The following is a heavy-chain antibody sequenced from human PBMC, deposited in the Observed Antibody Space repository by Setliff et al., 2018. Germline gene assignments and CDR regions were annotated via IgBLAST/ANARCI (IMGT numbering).Heavy chain of an antibody. CDR3: ATTTLGRYCSGGNCYFGY. CDR1: GGSISISGYF. D-gene: IGHD2-15*01. J-gene: IGHJ4*02. Sequence: PSETLSLTCTVSGGSISISGYFWGWIRQPPGKGLEWIGSTSYSGTTYSNSSLKSRLSISVDTSKNQFSLRLTSVTAADTAVYFCATTTLGRYCSGGNCYFGYWGQGTLVTVSS. CDR2: TSYSGTT. V-gene: IGHV4-39*01.